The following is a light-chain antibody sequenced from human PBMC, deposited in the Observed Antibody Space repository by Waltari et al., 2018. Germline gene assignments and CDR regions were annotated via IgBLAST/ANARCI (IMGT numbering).Light chain of an antibody. Sequence: SYELTQPPSVSVSPGQTARITCSGDALPQKFVYWYQQKSGQAPVLVIYEDNERPSEIPERFSGSSSGTLATLTISGAQMEDEADYYCYSTDSSGNRRVFGGGTKLTVL. J-gene: IGLJ3*02. CDR2: EDN. V-gene: IGLV3-10*01. CDR1: ALPQKF. CDR3: YSTDSSGNRRV.